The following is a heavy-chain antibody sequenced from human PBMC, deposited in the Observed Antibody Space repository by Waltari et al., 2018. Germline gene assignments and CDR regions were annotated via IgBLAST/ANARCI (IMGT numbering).Heavy chain of an antibody. D-gene: IGHD1-26*01. CDR1: GLAFRTSF. Sequence: EVQLMESGGGLVQPGGSLRLSCLASGLAFRTSFMSWVRQAPGKGLEWVSAIFCGDTTYYTDSVKGRFSTSRDNSKNTLFLQRNSLRAEDTAVYDWARVARGTLYDAFDIWGQGTMVTVSS. V-gene: IGHV3-66*01. CDR3: ARVARGTLYDAFDI. J-gene: IGHJ3*02. CDR2: IFCGDTT.